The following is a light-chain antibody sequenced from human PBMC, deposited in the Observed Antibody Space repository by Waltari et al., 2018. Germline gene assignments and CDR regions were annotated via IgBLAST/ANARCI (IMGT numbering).Light chain of an antibody. J-gene: IGLJ3*02. CDR2: DVS. Sequence: QAALPQPASVAGSPGQSITISCTGTSSDVGGYNYVSWYKQHPGKAPELIIFDVSKRRSGVSHRVSASASGDTASLTISGLQADDEGDYYCSSYTGRNSWVFGGGTKLTVL. CDR3: SSYTGRNSWV. CDR1: SSDVGGYNY. V-gene: IGLV2-14*01.